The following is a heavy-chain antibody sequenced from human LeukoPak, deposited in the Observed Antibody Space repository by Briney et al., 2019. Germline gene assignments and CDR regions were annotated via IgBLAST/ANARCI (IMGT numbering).Heavy chain of an antibody. CDR2: INPNSGGT. D-gene: IGHD3-22*01. J-gene: IGHJ4*02. V-gene: IGHV1-2*02. CDR1: GYTFTGYY. Sequence: ASVKVSCKASGYTFTGYYMHWVRQAPGQGLEWMGWINPNSGGTNYAQKFQGRVTITRDTSASTAYMELSSLRSEDTAVYYCARGSSVYPRYFDFWGQGTLVTVSS. CDR3: ARGSSVYPRYFDF.